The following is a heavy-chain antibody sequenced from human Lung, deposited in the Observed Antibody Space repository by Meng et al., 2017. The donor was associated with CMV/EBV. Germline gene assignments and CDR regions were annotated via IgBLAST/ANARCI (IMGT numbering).Heavy chain of an antibody. CDR2: IKPNSGAT. Sequence: ASXXVSXKASGYTFTNYYIHWVRQAPGQGLEWMGWIKPNSGATNYVQKFQGRLTVTWDTSITTAYMELTRMRSDDTAVYYCARTPGLSLAAAASDAYFDKWXHGTXVTVSS. J-gene: IGHJ4*01. D-gene: IGHD6-13*01. CDR3: ARTPGLSLAAAASDAYFDK. V-gene: IGHV1-2*02. CDR1: GYTFTNYY.